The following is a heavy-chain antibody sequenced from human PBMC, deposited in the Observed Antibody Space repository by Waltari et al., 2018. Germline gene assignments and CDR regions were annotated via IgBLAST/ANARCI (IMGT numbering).Heavy chain of an antibody. CDR3: LTSGGY. CDR1: GLTVNDFW. V-gene: IGHV3-7*01. Sequence: EVQLVESGGGLVQPGGSMSLCCAAPGLTVNDFWMNWVRQAPGKGLEWVANMNPDGRAKNYVDSVKGRFTISRDSAKNSVYLQMNSLRAEDTAVYYCLTSGGYWGQGTLVTVSS. CDR2: MNPDGRAK. D-gene: IGHD3-10*01. J-gene: IGHJ4*02.